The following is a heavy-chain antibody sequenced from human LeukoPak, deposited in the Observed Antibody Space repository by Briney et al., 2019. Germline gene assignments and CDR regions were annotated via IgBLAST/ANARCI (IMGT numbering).Heavy chain of an antibody. D-gene: IGHD3-10*01. CDR2: INHSGST. CDR1: GGSFSTYY. V-gene: IGHV4-34*01. J-gene: IGHJ5*02. CDR3: ARYYYGSGSYMYNWFDP. Sequence: PSETLSLTCAVYGGSFSTYYWSWIRQPPGKGLEWIGEINHSGSTNYNPSLKSRVTISVDTSKNQFSLKLSSVTAADTAVYYCARYYYGSGSYMYNWFDPWGQGTLVTVSS.